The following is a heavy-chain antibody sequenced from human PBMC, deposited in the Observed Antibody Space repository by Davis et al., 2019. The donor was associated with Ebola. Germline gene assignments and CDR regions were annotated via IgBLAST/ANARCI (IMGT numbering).Heavy chain of an antibody. J-gene: IGHJ4*02. CDR3: ARGPDDNGDEGYYFDY. D-gene: IGHD4-17*01. Sequence: MPSETLSLTCTVSGASISDGGHYWSWIRQLPGKGLEWIGYNYYSGTTYYNPSLGSRVSISVDTSKNQFSLRVTSVTAADTAVYYCARGPDDNGDEGYYFDYWGQGIPVPVSP. V-gene: IGHV4-31*02. CDR1: GASISDGGHY. CDR2: NYYSGTT.